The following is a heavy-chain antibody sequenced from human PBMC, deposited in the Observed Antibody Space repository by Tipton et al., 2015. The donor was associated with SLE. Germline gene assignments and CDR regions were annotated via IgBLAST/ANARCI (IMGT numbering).Heavy chain of an antibody. CDR2: IDPKTGGT. Sequence: QSGAEVKKPGASVKVSCKGSGYTFTAYYIHWVRQAPGQRPEWMGWIDPKTGGTNFAPQFQGRVTLNRDPSINTVYMELTTLKSDDTAMYYCATQMDTKRDYFDYWGRGSLVTVSS. CDR3: ATQMDTKRDYFDY. D-gene: IGHD5-24*01. CDR1: GYTFTAYY. J-gene: IGHJ4*02. V-gene: IGHV1-2*02.